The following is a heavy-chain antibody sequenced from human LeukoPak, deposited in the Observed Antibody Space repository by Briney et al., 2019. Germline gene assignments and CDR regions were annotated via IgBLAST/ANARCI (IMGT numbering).Heavy chain of an antibody. J-gene: IGHJ5*02. CDR2: IYYSGST. D-gene: IGHD3-10*01. CDR1: GGSISSSSYY. CDR3: ARHDLDYYGSGSYYQSLGWFDP. Sequence: PSETLSLTCTVSGGSISSSSYYWGWIRQPPGKGLEWIGSIYYSGSTYYNPSLKSRVTISVDTSKNQFSLKLSSVTAADTAAYYCARHDLDYYGSGSYYQSLGWFDPWGQGTLVTVSS. V-gene: IGHV4-39*01.